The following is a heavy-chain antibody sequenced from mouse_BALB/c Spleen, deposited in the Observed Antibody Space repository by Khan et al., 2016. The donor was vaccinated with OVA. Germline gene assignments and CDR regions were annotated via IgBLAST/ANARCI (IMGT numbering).Heavy chain of an antibody. Sequence: QVQLQQSGPGLVQPSQSLSITCTVSGFSLTTYGVNWVRQSPGKGLEWLGAIWSGGSTDYNAPFIARLTISKDSSKSQVFFKMNSLQVNDTAIYYCARNYDYDEGLAYWGQGTLVTVSA. V-gene: IGHV2-2*02. CDR1: GFSLTTYG. D-gene: IGHD2-4*01. J-gene: IGHJ3*01. CDR2: IWSGGST. CDR3: ARNYDYDEGLAY.